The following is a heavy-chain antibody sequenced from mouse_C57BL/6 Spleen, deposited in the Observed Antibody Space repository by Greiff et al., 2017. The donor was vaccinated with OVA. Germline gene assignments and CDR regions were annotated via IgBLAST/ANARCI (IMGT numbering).Heavy chain of an antibody. V-gene: IGHV5-16*01. CDR3: ARYYGSRGAMDY. J-gene: IGHJ4*01. CDR1: GFTFSDYY. CDR2: INYDGSST. D-gene: IGHD1-1*01. Sequence: DVHLVESEGGLVQPGSSMKLSCTASGFTFSDYYMAWVRQVPEKGLEWVANINYDGSSTYYLDSLKSRFIISRDNAKNILYLQMSSLKSEDTATYYCARYYGSRGAMDYWGQGTSVTVSS.